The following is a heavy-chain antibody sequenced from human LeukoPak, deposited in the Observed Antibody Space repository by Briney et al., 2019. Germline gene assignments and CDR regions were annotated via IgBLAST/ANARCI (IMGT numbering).Heavy chain of an antibody. Sequence: GASVKVSCKASGYTFTSYAMNWVRQAPGQGLEWMGWINTNTGNPTYAQGFTGRFVFSLDTSVTTTYLQISSLKAEDTAVYYCAREPRYCSTTSCYPTGWFDPWGQGTLVTVSS. J-gene: IGHJ5*02. D-gene: IGHD2-2*01. V-gene: IGHV7-4-1*02. CDR1: GYTFTSYA. CDR2: INTNTGNP. CDR3: AREPRYCSTTSCYPTGWFDP.